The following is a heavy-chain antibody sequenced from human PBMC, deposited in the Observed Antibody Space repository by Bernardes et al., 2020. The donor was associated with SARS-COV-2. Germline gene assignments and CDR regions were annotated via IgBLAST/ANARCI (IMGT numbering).Heavy chain of an antibody. J-gene: IGHJ4*02. D-gene: IGHD1-26*01. CDR1: GFTVSNNY. Sequence: VGSLSLSCAASGFTVSNNYMTWVRQAPGKGLEWVSLIYSDGETYYADSVKGRFSISRDNSKNTLYLQMNSLRPEDTAMYYCARERVGATSDYFDYWGQGTLVTVSS. CDR3: ARERVGATSDYFDY. CDR2: IYSDGET. V-gene: IGHV3-53*01.